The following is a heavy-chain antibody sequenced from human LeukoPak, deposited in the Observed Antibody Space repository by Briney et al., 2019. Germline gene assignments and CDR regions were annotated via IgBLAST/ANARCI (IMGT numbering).Heavy chain of an antibody. CDR3: AKESSDWSWD. J-gene: IGHJ4*02. CDR1: GFTFDSYA. D-gene: IGHD6-13*01. CDR2: ISRSGGST. Sequence: GGSLRLACAASGFTFDSYAMSWVRQAPGEGREWVSGISRSGGSTYYADCVKGRFTISRDNSKNTLYLQMNSLRAEDTGVYFCAKESSDWSWDWGQGALVTVSS. V-gene: IGHV3-23*01.